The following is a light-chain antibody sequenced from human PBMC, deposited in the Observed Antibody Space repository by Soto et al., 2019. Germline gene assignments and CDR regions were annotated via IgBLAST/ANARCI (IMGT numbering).Light chain of an antibody. CDR2: RNN. CDR3: PAWDNSLSGRVV. Sequence: QSVLTQPPSASGTPGQRVTISCSGSSSNIGSNYVYWYQQLPGTAPKLLIYRNNQRPSGVPDRFSGSKSGTSASLAISGLRSEDEADYYCPAWDNSLSGRVVFGGGTKLTVL. V-gene: IGLV1-47*01. CDR1: SSNIGSNY. J-gene: IGLJ2*01.